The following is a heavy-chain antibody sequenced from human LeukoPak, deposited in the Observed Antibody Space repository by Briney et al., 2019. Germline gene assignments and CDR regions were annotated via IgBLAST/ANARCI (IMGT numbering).Heavy chain of an antibody. D-gene: IGHD3-16*01. V-gene: IGHV4-31*03. CDR2: IYYSGST. CDR1: GGSISSGGYY. J-gene: IGHJ5*02. CDR3: ARGQLRLGDGWFDP. Sequence: PSQTLSLTCTVSGGSISSGGYYWSWIRQHPGKGLEWIGYIYYSGSTYYNPSLKSRVTISVDTSKNQFSLKLSSVTAADTAVYYCARGQLRLGDGWFDPWGQGTLVTVSS.